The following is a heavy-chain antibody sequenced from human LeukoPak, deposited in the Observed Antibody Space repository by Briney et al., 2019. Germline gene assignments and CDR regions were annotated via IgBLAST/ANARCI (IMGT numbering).Heavy chain of an antibody. V-gene: IGHV1-2*02. CDR2: INLNSGGT. J-gene: IGHJ4*02. CDR1: GYTFTGYY. Sequence: ASVKVSCKASGYTFTGYYMHWVRQAPGQGGGRMGWINLNSGGTNYAQKFQGRVTMTRDTSISTAYMELSRLRSDDTAVYYCARSTRYNWNDDYWGQGTLVTVSS. CDR3: ARSTRYNWNDDY. D-gene: IGHD1-1*01.